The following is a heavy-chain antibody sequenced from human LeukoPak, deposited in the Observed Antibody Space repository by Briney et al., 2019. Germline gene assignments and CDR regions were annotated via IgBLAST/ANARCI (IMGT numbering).Heavy chain of an antibody. J-gene: IGHJ3*02. CDR3: AKDIRTGYPYDAFDI. D-gene: IGHD3/OR15-3a*01. CDR1: GFTFSSYV. Sequence: GRSLRLSCAASGFTFSSYVMHWVRQAPGKGLEWVAIISYDGSNEYYADSVKGRFTISRDNSKNTLYLQMNSLRAEDTALYYCAKDIRTGYPYDAFDIWGQGTMVTVSS. CDR2: ISYDGSNE. V-gene: IGHV3-30*04.